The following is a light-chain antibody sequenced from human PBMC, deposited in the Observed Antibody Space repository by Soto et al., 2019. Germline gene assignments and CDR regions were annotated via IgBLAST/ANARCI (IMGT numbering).Light chain of an antibody. Sequence: QSALTQPASVSGSPGQSITISCTGTNIDVGGYNYVSWYQQHPGKASKLMIYEVSNRPSGVSNRFSGSKSGNTASLTISGLQAEDEADYYCSSYTSSSTLVFGGGTKLTVL. CDR1: NIDVGGYNY. J-gene: IGLJ2*01. CDR2: EVS. CDR3: SSYTSSSTLV. V-gene: IGLV2-14*01.